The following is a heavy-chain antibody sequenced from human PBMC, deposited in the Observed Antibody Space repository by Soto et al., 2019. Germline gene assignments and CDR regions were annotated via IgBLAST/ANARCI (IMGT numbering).Heavy chain of an antibody. CDR3: ASSGWWYFDY. Sequence: TSETLSLTCTVSGGSISSYYWSWIRQPPGKGLEWIGSIYYSGSTYYNPSLKSRVTISVDTSKNQFSLKLSSVTAADTAVYYCASSGWWYFDYWGQGTLVTVSS. CDR2: IYYSGST. V-gene: IGHV4-39*01. J-gene: IGHJ4*02. D-gene: IGHD6-19*01. CDR1: GGSISSYY.